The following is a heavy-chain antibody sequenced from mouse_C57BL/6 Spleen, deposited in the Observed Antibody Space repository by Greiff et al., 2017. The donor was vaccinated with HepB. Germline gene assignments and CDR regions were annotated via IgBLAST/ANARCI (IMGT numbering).Heavy chain of an antibody. D-gene: IGHD1-1*01. Sequence: VQLKESGAELVRPGASVKLSCTASGFNIKDDYMHWVKQRPEQGLEWIGWIDPENGDTEFASKFQGKATITADTSSNTAYLQLSSLTAEDTAVYYCTTDTVVPYYFDYWGQGTTLTVSS. J-gene: IGHJ2*01. CDR3: TTDTVVPYYFDY. V-gene: IGHV14-4*01. CDR2: IDPENGDT. CDR1: GFNIKDDY.